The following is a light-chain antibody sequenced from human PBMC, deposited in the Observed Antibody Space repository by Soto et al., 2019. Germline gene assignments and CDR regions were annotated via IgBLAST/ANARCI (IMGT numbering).Light chain of an antibody. CDR1: QSVSSSY. V-gene: IGKV3-20*01. CDR3: QQYGSSPCT. J-gene: IGKJ2*02. CDR2: GAS. Sequence: EIVLTQSPGTLSLSPGERATLSCRASQSVSSSYLAWYRQKPGQAPRLLIYGASSRATGIPDRVSGSGSGTDFTLTISRLEPEDFAVCYCQQYGSSPCTFGQGTKLQIK.